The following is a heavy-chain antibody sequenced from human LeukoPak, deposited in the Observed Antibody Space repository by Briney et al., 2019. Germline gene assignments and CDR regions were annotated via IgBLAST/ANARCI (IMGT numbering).Heavy chain of an antibody. V-gene: IGHV3-30*18. D-gene: IGHD5-12*01. J-gene: IGHJ4*02. CDR2: ISYDGSNK. Sequence: GGSLRLSCVASGFTFSRYDMHWVRQAPGKGLEWVAVISYDGSNKYYADSVKGRFTISRDNSKNTLYLQMNSLRAEDTAVYYCAKEGLSDRYSGYDFFDYWGQGTLVTVSS. CDR1: GFTFSRYD. CDR3: AKEGLSDRYSGYDFFDY.